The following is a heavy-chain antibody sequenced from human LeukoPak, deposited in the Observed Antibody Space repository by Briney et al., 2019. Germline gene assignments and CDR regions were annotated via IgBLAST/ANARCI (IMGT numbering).Heavy chain of an antibody. Sequence: ETLSLTCTVSGDSISSSSYCWDWIRQPPGKGLEWVSVIYSGGSTYYADSVKGRFTASRDNSKNTLYLQMNSLRAEDTAVYYCARVGSYPTIDAFDIWGQGTMVTVSS. V-gene: IGHV3-66*01. CDR2: IYSGGST. J-gene: IGHJ3*02. CDR1: GDSISSSSYC. D-gene: IGHD1-26*01. CDR3: ARVGSYPTIDAFDI.